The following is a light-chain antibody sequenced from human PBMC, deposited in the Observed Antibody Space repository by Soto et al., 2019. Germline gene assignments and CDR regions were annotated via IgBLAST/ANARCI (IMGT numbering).Light chain of an antibody. V-gene: IGKV3-20*01. CDR1: QSVSSSY. CDR3: QQYGSSPLT. CDR2: GAS. J-gene: IGKJ4*01. Sequence: EIVLTQSPGTLSLSPGERDTLSCRASQSVSSSYLAWYQQKPGQAPRLLIYGASSRATGIPDRFSGSGSGTDFTLTISRLEPEDFAVYYCQQYGSSPLTFRGGTKVEIK.